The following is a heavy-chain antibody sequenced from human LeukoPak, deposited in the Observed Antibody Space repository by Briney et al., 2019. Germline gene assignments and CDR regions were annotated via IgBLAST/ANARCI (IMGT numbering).Heavy chain of an antibody. J-gene: IGHJ4*02. V-gene: IGHV4-59*01. Sequence: SETLSLTCSVSGDSISSYYWSWVRQPPGKGLEWIGYVYYTGSTSYNPSLKSRITMSVDTSKNHFSLKLNSVTAADTAVYYCARAPQWLVLFDYWGQGTLVTVSS. D-gene: IGHD6-19*01. CDR2: VYYTGST. CDR1: GDSISSYY. CDR3: ARAPQWLVLFDY.